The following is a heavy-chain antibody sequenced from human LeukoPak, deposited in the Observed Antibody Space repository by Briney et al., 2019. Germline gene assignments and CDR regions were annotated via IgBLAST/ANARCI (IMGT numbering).Heavy chain of an antibody. J-gene: IGHJ4*02. D-gene: IGHD3-3*01. CDR1: GFTFSSYN. V-gene: IGHV3-21*01. Sequence: GGSLRLSCAASGFTFSSYNMNWVRQAPGKGLEWVSSISSSSSYIYYADSVKGRFTISRDNAKNSLYLQMNSLRAEDTAVYYCAGAFRNYDFWSGYPYYFDYWGQGTLVTVSS. CDR2: ISSSSSYI. CDR3: AGAFRNYDFWSGYPYYFDY.